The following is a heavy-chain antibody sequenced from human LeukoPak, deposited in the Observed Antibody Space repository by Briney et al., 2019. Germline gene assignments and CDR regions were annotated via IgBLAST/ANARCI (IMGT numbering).Heavy chain of an antibody. Sequence: GASVKVSCKACGYTFTDYATKWVRQAPGQGLEWMGWIHPNTGNPTYAQGFTGRFVFSLDTSVGTTYLQISSLKAEDTAVYYCARAYQSLGGLSLPDHWGQGTLVTVSS. D-gene: IGHD3-16*02. CDR2: IHPNTGNP. CDR3: ARAYQSLGGLSLPDH. CDR1: GYTFTDYA. V-gene: IGHV7-4-1*02. J-gene: IGHJ5*02.